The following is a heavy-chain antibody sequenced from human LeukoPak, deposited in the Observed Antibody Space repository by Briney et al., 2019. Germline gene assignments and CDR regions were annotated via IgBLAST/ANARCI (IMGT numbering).Heavy chain of an antibody. CDR3: ARGGQWLAESWFDP. V-gene: IGHV7-4-1*02. CDR2: INTNTGNP. J-gene: IGHJ5*02. D-gene: IGHD6-19*01. CDR1: GYTFTSYA. Sequence: GASVKVSCKASGYTFTSYAMNWVRQAPGQGLEWMGWINTNTGNPTYAQGFTGRFVFSLDTSVSTAYLQISSLKAEDTAVYYCARGGQWLAESWFDPWGQGTLVTVSS.